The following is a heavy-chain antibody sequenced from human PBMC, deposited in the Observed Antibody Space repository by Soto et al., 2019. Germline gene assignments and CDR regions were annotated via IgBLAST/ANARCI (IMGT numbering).Heavy chain of an antibody. J-gene: IGHJ5*02. CDR1: GYTFTGYY. V-gene: IGHV1-2*02. Sequence: SVKVYCKASGYTFTGYYMHWVRQAPVQGLEWMGWINPNSGGTNYAQKFQGRVTMTRDTSISTAYMELSRLRSDDTAVYYCARDIVVVPAAIWFDPWGQGTLVTVSS. D-gene: IGHD2-2*01. CDR2: INPNSGGT. CDR3: ARDIVVVPAAIWFDP.